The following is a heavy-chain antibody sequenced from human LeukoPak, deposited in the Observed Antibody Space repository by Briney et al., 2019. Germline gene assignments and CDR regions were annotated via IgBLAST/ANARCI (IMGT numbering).Heavy chain of an antibody. V-gene: IGHV4-34*01. D-gene: IGHD5-12*01. Sequence: SETLSLTCAVYGGSFSGYYWSWIPQPPGKGLEWIGEINHSGNTNYNPSLKSRVTISVDASKNQFSLKLSSVTAADTAVYYCARGFSPGLRFDPWGQGTLVTVSS. CDR2: INHSGNT. CDR3: ARGFSPGLRFDP. CDR1: GGSFSGYY. J-gene: IGHJ5*02.